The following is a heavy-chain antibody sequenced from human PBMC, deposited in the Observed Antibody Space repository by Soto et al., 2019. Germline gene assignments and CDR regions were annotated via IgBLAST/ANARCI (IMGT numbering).Heavy chain of an antibody. J-gene: IGHJ4*02. V-gene: IGHV3-23*01. D-gene: IGHD5-12*01. CDR3: AKVGWLHNYADY. CDR2: ISGSGGST. CDR1: GFTFSSYA. Sequence: HPGGSLRLSCAASGFTFSSYAMSWVRQAPGKGLEWVSAISGSGGSTYYADSVKGRFTISRDNSKNTLYLQMNSLRAEDTAVYYCAKVGWLHNYADYWGQGTLVTVSS.